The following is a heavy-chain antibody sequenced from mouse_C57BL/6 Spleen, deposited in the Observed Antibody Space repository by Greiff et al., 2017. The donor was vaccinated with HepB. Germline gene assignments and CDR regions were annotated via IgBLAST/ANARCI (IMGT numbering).Heavy chain of an antibody. Sequence: QVQLQQSGAELVRPGTSVKMSCKASGYTFTNYWIGWAKQRPGHGLEWIGDIYPGGGYTNYNEKFKGKATLTADKSSSTAYMQFSSLTSEDSAIYYCARWGGSSGAWFAYWGRGTLVTVSA. CDR3: ARWGGSSGAWFAY. J-gene: IGHJ3*01. D-gene: IGHD3-2*02. V-gene: IGHV1-63*01. CDR2: IYPGGGYT. CDR1: GYTFTNYW.